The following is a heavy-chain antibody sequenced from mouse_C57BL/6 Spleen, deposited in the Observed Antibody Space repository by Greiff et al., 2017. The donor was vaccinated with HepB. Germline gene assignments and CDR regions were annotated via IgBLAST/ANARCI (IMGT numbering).Heavy chain of an antibody. CDR1: GFTFSDYY. Sequence: EVQVVESEGGLVQPGSSMKLSCTASGFTFSDYYMAWVRQVPEKGLEWVANINYDGSSTYYLDSLKSRFIISRDNAKNILYLQMSSLKSEDTATYYCARDDGSDYWYFDVWGTGTTVTVSS. V-gene: IGHV5-16*01. D-gene: IGHD1-1*01. J-gene: IGHJ1*03. CDR3: ARDDGSDYWYFDV. CDR2: INYDGSST.